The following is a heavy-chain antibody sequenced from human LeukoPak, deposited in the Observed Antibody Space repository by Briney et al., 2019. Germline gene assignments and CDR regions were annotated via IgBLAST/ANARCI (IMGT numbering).Heavy chain of an antibody. D-gene: IGHD3-10*01. CDR3: ARGLGSGYYYYYGMDV. CDR2: INHSGST. CDR1: GGSFSGYY. Sequence: SETLSLTCAVYGGSFSGYYWSWIRQPPGKGLEWIGEINHSGSTNYNPSLKSRVTISVDTSKNQFSLKLSSVTAADTAVCYCARGLGSGYYYYYGMDVWGQGTTVTVSS. J-gene: IGHJ6*02. V-gene: IGHV4-34*01.